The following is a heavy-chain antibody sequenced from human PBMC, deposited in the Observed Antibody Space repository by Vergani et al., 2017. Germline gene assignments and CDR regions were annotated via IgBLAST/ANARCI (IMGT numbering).Heavy chain of an antibody. D-gene: IGHD3-9*01. J-gene: IGHJ3*02. V-gene: IGHV3-21*01. CDR3: AGSSYFDWPDAFDI. Sequence: EVQLVESGGGLVKPGGSLRLSCAASGFTFSSYSMNWVRQAPGKGLEWVSSISSSSSYIYYADSVKGLFTISRDNAKNSLYLQMNSLRAEDTAVYYCAGSSYFDWPDAFDIWGQGTMVTVSS. CDR1: GFTFSSYS. CDR2: ISSSSSYI.